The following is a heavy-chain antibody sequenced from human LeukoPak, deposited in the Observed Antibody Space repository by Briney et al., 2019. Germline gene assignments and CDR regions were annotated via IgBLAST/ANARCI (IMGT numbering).Heavy chain of an antibody. CDR1: GFTFSSYS. D-gene: IGHD1-14*01. CDR3: ARILGLTLDY. J-gene: IGHJ4*02. V-gene: IGHV3-48*02. Sequence: PGGSLRLSCAASGFTFSSYSMNWVRQAPGKGLEWVSYISLGGGTIYYAGSVRGRFTISRDDAGNSLYLQMNSLRDEDTAVYYCARILGLTLDYWGQGTLVTVSS. CDR2: ISLGGGTI.